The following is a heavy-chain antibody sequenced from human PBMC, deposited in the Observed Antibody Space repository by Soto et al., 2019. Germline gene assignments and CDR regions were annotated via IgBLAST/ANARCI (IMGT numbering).Heavy chain of an antibody. V-gene: IGHV1-18*01. CDR2: ISAYNGNT. D-gene: IGHD3-22*01. CDR3: ARDLNSSGYYRDTDYYYGMDV. CDR1: GYTFTSYG. Sequence: ASVKVSCKASGYTFTSYGISWVRQAPGQGLEWMGWISAYNGNTNYAQKLQGRVTMTTDTSTSTAYMELRSLRSDDTAVYYCARDLNSSGYYRDTDYYYGMDVWGQGTTVTVSS. J-gene: IGHJ6*02.